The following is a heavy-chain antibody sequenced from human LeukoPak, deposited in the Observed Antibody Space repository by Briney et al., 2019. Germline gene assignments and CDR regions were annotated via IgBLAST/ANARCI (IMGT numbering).Heavy chain of an antibody. CDR2: TSSSGSTI. CDR1: GFTLSSYS. Sequence: GGSLRLSCAASGFTLSSYSMNWVRQAPGKGLEWVSYTSSSGSTIYYADSVKGRFTISRDNAKNSLYLQMNSLRAEDTAVYYCARDATGTTAYFDYWGPGTLVTVSS. D-gene: IGHD1-1*01. V-gene: IGHV3-48*04. CDR3: ARDATGTTAYFDY. J-gene: IGHJ4*02.